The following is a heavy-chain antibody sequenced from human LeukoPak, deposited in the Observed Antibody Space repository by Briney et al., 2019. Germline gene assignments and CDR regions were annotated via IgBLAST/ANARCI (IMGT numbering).Heavy chain of an antibody. CDR2: IYYSGST. Sequence: SGTLSLTCTVSGGSISSYYWSWIRQPPGKGLEWIGYIYYSGSTNYNPSLKSRVTISVDTSKNQFSLKLSSVTAADTAVYYCAGGYSSSWYDYYYYYGMDVWGQGTTVTASS. J-gene: IGHJ6*02. CDR1: GGSISSYY. CDR3: AGGYSSSWYDYYYYYGMDV. V-gene: IGHV4-59*01. D-gene: IGHD6-13*01.